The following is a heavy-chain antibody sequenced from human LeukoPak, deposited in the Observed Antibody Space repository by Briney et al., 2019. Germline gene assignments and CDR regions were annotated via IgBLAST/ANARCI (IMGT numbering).Heavy chain of an antibody. CDR2: ISYIGTT. Sequence: PSETLSLTCAVSDDSFSGHYWTWIRQPPGKGLEWIGYISYIGTTNYNPSLKSRVTISIDTSKNQFSLKLSSVTAADTAVYYCARDLVTVTKGFDIWGQGTMVSVSS. V-gene: IGHV4-59*11. CDR3: ARDLVTVTKGFDI. D-gene: IGHD4-17*01. CDR1: DDSFSGHY. J-gene: IGHJ3*02.